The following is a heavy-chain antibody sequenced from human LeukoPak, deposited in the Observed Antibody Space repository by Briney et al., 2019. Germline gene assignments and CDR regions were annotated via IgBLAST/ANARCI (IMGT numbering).Heavy chain of an antibody. Sequence: PSETLSLTCAVYGGSFSGYYWSWIRQPPGKGLEWIGEINHSGRTNYNPSLKSRVTISVDTSKNQFSLKLSSVTAADTAVYYCARRGRGEPDYWGQGTLVTVSS. D-gene: IGHD3-16*01. V-gene: IGHV4-34*01. CDR3: ARRGRGEPDY. J-gene: IGHJ4*02. CDR1: GGSFSGYY. CDR2: INHSGRT.